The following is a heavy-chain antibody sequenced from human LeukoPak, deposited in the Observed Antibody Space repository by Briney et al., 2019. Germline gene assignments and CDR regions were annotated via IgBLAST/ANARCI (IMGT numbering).Heavy chain of an antibody. Sequence: GGSLRLSCAASGYTFSTYGMHWVRQAPGKGLEWVAVIWYDGSKEYYGDSVKGRFTISRDDSKNTLYLQLNSLRAEDTAVYYCVRDGGSGFDYWGQGTLVTVSS. CDR3: VRDGGSGFDY. D-gene: IGHD6-19*01. V-gene: IGHV3-33*01. CDR1: GYTFSTYG. J-gene: IGHJ4*02. CDR2: IWYDGSKE.